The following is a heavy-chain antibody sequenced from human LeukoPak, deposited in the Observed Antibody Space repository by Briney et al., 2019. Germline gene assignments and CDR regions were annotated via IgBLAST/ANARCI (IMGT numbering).Heavy chain of an antibody. CDR1: GGSISSGGYS. D-gene: IGHD3-22*01. CDR3: ARTATYYDSSGRYYYYGMDV. V-gene: IGHV4-61*08. Sequence: PSETLSLTCAVSGGSISSGGYSWSWIRQPPGKGLEWIGYIYYSGSTNYNPSLKSRVTISVDTSKNQFSLKLSSVPAADTAVYYCARTATYYDSSGRYYYYGMDVWGQGTTVTVSS. J-gene: IGHJ6*02. CDR2: IYYSGST.